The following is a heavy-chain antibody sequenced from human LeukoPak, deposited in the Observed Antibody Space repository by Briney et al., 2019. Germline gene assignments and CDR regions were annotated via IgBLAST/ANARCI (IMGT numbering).Heavy chain of an antibody. J-gene: IGHJ4*02. CDR2: ISTRGATM. CDR1: GFTFSIYD. CDR3: ARGSF. V-gene: IGHV3-48*03. Sequence: GGSLRLSCVTSGFTFSIYDMNWVRQAPGKGLEWISYISTRGATMHYADSVEGRFTISRDNARNSLYLQMNSLRAEDTAVYYCARGSFWGQGTLVTVSS.